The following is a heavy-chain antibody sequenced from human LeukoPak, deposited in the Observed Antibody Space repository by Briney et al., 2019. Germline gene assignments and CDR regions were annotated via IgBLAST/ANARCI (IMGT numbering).Heavy chain of an antibody. CDR2: SSGSGSTI. CDR3: ARYYYDSSGYYYFDY. Sequence: GGSLRLSCTASGFNFRDYYMSWIRQAPGKGLEWVSYSSGSGSTIYYADSVKGRFTISRDNAKNSLSLQMNSLRAEDTAVYFCARYYYDSSGYYYFDYWGQGTLVTVSS. D-gene: IGHD3-22*01. J-gene: IGHJ4*02. V-gene: IGHV3-11*01. CDR1: GFNFRDYY.